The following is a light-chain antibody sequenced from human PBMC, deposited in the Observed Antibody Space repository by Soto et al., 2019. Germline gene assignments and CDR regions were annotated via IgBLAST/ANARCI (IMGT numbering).Light chain of an antibody. CDR1: QSISSY. J-gene: IGKJ5*01. CDR2: AAS. CDR3: QQLNSYPLT. V-gene: IGKV1-39*01. Sequence: DIQMTQSPSSLSASVGDRVAITCRASQSISSYLNWYQQKPGKAPKLLIYAASSLQSGVPSRFSGSGSGTDFTLTISSLQPEDFAVYYCQQLNSYPLTFGQGTRLEIK.